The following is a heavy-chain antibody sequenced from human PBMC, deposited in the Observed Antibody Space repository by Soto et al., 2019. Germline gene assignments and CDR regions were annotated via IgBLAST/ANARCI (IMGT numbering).Heavy chain of an antibody. CDR3: ARAGRDYYDSSGYYEYFQH. CDR2: ISPYNGNT. D-gene: IGHD3-22*01. CDR1: GYTFTSYG. J-gene: IGHJ1*01. V-gene: IGHV1-18*01. Sequence: ASVKVSCKASGYTFTSYGISWVRQAPGQGLEWMGWISPYNGNTNYAQKLQGRVTMTTDTSTSTAYMELRSLRSDDTAVYYCARAGRDYYDSSGYYEYFQHWGQGTLVTVSS.